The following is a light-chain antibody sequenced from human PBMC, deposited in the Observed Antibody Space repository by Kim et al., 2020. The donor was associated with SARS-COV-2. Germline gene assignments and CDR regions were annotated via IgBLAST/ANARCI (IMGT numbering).Light chain of an antibody. J-gene: IGKJ5*01. CDR1: QGIRQY. V-gene: IGKV1-16*02. CDR3: QQYYRYPIT. CDR2: AAS. Sequence: DIQMTQSPSSLSASVGDTVTITCRASQGIRQYLAWFRQKPGKAPESLIYAASSLEGGVPSKFSGHGSGTDFTLTITGLQPEDSATYFCQQYYRYPITFGQGTRLEIK.